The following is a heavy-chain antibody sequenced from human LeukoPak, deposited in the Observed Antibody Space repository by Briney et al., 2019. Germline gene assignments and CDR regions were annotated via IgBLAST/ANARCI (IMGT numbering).Heavy chain of an antibody. V-gene: IGHV3-15*01. CDR1: GFTFSSYS. Sequence: GGSLRLSCAASGFTFSSYSMSWVRQAPGKGLEWVGRIKSKTDGGTTDYAAPVKGRFTISRDDSKNTLYLQMNSLKTEDTAVYYCTTALYYYDSSGYYRIDYWGQGTLVTVSS. J-gene: IGHJ4*02. D-gene: IGHD3-22*01. CDR3: TTALYYYDSSGYYRIDY. CDR2: IKSKTDGGTT.